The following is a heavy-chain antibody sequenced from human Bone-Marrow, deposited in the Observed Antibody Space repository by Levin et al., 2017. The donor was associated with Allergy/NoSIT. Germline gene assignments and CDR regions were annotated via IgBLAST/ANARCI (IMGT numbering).Heavy chain of an antibody. CDR2: ISRGATIPTTS. CDR3: GRDRGATNYQFGMDV. CDR1: GFDFSSYE. V-gene: IGHV3-48*03. Sequence: GGSLRLSCRASGFDFSSYEMNWVRQAPGKGLEWLSYISRGATIPTTSYYATTVNGRFTISRDNANNFLFLQMDSLRDEDTGDYFCGRDRGATNYQFGMDVWGQGTTVTVSS. D-gene: IGHD2-15*01. J-gene: IGHJ6*02.